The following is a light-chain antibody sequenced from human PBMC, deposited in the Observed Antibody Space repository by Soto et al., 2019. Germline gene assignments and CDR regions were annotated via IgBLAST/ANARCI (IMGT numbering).Light chain of an antibody. J-gene: IGLJ2*01. Sequence: QSTLTQPASVSGSPGQWITISCAGTNSDVGNYNLVSWYQHHPGKAPRLIIYAVSKRPSGISDRFSGSKSGSTASLTISGLQPEDEADYHCCSSAGNTTFKFGGGTKLTVL. CDR3: CSSAGNTTFK. V-gene: IGLV2-23*02. CDR2: AVS. CDR1: NSDVGNYNL.